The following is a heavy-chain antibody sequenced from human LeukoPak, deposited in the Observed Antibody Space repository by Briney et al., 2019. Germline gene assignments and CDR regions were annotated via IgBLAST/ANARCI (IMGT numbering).Heavy chain of an antibody. CDR1: GFTFSSYA. CDR2: ISGSGYST. CDR3: YSMIVVEIRVINDY. D-gene: IGHD3-22*01. V-gene: IGHV3-23*01. Sequence: GGSLRLSCAASGFTFSSYAMSWVRQAPGKGLEWVSLISGSGYSTYYADSVKGRFTISRDNSKNTLYLQMNSLRAEDTAVYYCYSMIVVEIRVINDYWGQGTLVTVSS. J-gene: IGHJ4*02.